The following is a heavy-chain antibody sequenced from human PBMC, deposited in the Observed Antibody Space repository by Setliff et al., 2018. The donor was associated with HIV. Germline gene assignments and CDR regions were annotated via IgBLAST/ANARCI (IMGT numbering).Heavy chain of an antibody. Sequence: RASVKVSCKASGYTFTGHYMHWVRQAPGQGLEWMGRINPSSGVTDYAQKFQGRVTMTRDTSISTGYMELSRLRSDDTAVYYCARDFDQEGYWGQGVLVTVSS. J-gene: IGHJ4*02. CDR1: GYTFTGHY. V-gene: IGHV1-2*06. D-gene: IGHD3-9*01. CDR3: ARDFDQEGY. CDR2: INPSSGVT.